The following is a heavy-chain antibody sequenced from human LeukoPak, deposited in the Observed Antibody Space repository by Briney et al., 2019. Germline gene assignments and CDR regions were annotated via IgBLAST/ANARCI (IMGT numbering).Heavy chain of an antibody. D-gene: IGHD3-10*01. CDR1: GGSISSYY. V-gene: IGHV4-4*07. CDR3: ARDRGITMVRGVIGSGWFDP. CDR2: IYTSGST. J-gene: IGHJ5*02. Sequence: PSETLSLTCTVSGGSISSYYWSWIRQPAGKGLEWIGRIYTSGSTNYNPSLKSRVTMSVDTSKNQFSLKLSSVTAADTAVYYCARDRGITMVRGVIGSGWFDPWGQGTLVTVSS.